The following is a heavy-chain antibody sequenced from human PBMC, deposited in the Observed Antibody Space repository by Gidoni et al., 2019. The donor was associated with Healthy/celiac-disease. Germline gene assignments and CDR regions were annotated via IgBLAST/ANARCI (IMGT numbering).Heavy chain of an antibody. CDR1: GGTFSSYA. V-gene: IGHV1-69*01. CDR2: IIPIFGTA. J-gene: IGHJ4*02. D-gene: IGHD3-22*01. Sequence: QVQLVQSGAEVKKPGSSVKVSCTASGGTFSSYAISWVRQAPGQGLEWMGGIIPIFGTANYAQKFQGRVTITADESTSTAYMELSSLRSEDTAVYYCARVRGNYDSSGYLFDYWGQGTLVTVSS. CDR3: ARVRGNYDSSGYLFDY.